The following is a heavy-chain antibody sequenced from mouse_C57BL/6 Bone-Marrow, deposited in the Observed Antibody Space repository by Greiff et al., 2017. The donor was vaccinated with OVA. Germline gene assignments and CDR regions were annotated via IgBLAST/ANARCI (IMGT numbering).Heavy chain of an antibody. Sequence: QVHVTQSGAELVKPGASVKISCKASGYAFSSYWMNWVKQRPGKGLEWIGQIYPGDGDTNYNGKFKGKATLTADKSSSTAYMQLSSLTSEDSAVYFWARDYKGAYWGQGTLVTVSA. J-gene: IGHJ3*01. CDR3: ARDYKGAY. CDR1: GYAFSSYW. CDR2: IYPGDGDT. V-gene: IGHV1-80*01. D-gene: IGHD2-13*01.